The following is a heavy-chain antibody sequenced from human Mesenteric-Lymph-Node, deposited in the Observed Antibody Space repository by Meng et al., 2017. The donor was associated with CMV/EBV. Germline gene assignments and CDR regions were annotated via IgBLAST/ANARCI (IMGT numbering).Heavy chain of an antibody. CDR1: GFTFRTYA. CDR3: AKGRGGTDCNYGMDV. J-gene: IGHJ6*02. V-gene: IGHV3-23*01. D-gene: IGHD2-21*02. Sequence: GESLKISCAASGFTFRTYAMSWVRQAPGKGLEWVSVISGSGAGTYYADSVRGRFTISRDNSKNTLFLRMNSLRGEDTALYFCAKGRGGTDCNYGMDVWGQGTTVTVSS. CDR2: ISGSGAGT.